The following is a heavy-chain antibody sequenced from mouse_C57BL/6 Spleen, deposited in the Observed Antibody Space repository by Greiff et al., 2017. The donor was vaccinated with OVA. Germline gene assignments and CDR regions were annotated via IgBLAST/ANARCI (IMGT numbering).Heavy chain of an antibody. CDR3: ARWVYGSSYRFDY. CDR2: IYPGDGDT. V-gene: IGHV1-82*01. CDR1: GYAFSSSW. D-gene: IGHD1-1*01. Sequence: QVQLQQSGPELVKPGASVKISCKASGYAFSSSWMNWVKQRPGKGLEWIGRIYPGDGDTNYNGKFKGKATLTADKSSSTAYMQLSSLTSEDSAVYFCARWVYGSSYRFDYWGQGTTLTVSS. J-gene: IGHJ2*01.